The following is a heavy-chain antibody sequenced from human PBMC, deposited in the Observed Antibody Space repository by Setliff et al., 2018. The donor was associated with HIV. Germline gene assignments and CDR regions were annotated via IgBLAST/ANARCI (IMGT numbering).Heavy chain of an antibody. CDR3: AREAYSSSSVEI. CDR1: GCTFTSYY. Sequence: ASVKVSCKASGCTFTSYYVHWVRQAPGHGLEWMGIIDPNGGNTNFAQKFQGRVTMTRDTSTSTVYMELSSLTTDDTAVYYCAREAYSSSSVEIWGQGTLVTVSS. J-gene: IGHJ4*02. V-gene: IGHV1-46*01. CDR2: IDPNGGNT. D-gene: IGHD6-13*01.